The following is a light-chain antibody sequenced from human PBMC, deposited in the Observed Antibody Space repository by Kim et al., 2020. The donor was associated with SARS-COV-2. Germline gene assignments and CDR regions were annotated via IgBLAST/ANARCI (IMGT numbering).Light chain of an antibody. CDR3: LLSYGDTRKI. CDR1: PGTLTSGHF. V-gene: IGLV7-46*01. J-gene: IGLJ2*01. CDR2: NTD. Sequence: GGTVTPTGGPNPGTLTSGHFPYWFQQKPGQAPRALIYNTDYKYSWTPARFSGSLLGGKAALTLSDAQAEDEADYYCLLSYGDTRKIFGGGTQLTVL.